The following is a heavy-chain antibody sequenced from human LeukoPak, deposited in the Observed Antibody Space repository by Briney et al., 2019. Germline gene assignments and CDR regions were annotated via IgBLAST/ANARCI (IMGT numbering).Heavy chain of an antibody. D-gene: IGHD6-6*01. CDR3: ASIIAAGNWFDP. J-gene: IGHJ5*02. CDR2: IIPIFGTA. CDR1: GGTFSSYA. Sequence: SVKVSRKASGGTFSSYAISWVRQAPGQGLEWMGGIIPIFGTANYAQKFQGRVTITADESTSTAYMELSSLRSEDTAVYYCASIIAAGNWFDPWGQGTLVTVSS. V-gene: IGHV1-69*01.